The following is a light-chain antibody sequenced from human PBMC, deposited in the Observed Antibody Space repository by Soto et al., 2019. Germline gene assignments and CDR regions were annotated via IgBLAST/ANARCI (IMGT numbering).Light chain of an antibody. CDR3: QQRSNWPLT. CDR1: QSVSSY. J-gene: IGKJ4*01. Sequence: EIVVTQSPATLSLSPWERATLSCRASQSVSSYLAWYQQKPGQAPRLLIYDASNRATGIPARFSGSGSGTDFTLTISSLEPEDFAVYYCQQRSNWPLTFGGGTKVEIK. CDR2: DAS. V-gene: IGKV3-11*01.